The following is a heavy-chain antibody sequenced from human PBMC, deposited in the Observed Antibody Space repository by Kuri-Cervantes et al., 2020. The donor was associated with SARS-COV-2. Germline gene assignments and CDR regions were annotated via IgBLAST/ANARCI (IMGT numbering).Heavy chain of an antibody. CDR3: ARALKPVNQ. J-gene: IGHJ4*02. V-gene: IGHV3-7*01. Sequence: GGSLRPSCAASGFMFSGYWMSWVRQAPGKGLEWLAKIIQDGSEKYYVDSVKGRFTISRDNAKNSLYLDMNSLRAEDTAIYYCARALKPVNQWGPGTLVTVSS. D-gene: IGHD4-17*01. CDR1: GFMFSGYW. CDR2: IIQDGSEK.